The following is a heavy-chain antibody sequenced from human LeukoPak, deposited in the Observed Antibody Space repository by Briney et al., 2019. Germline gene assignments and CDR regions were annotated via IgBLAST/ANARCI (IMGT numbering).Heavy chain of an antibody. Sequence: PSETLSLTRTVSGGSISSGSYYWSWIRQPAGKGLEWIGRIYTSGNTNYNPSLKSRVTISVDTSKNQFSLKLSSVTAADTAVYYCARRAGAYSHPYDYWGQGTLVTVSS. J-gene: IGHJ4*02. D-gene: IGHD4/OR15-4a*01. V-gene: IGHV4-61*02. CDR1: GGSISSGSYY. CDR3: ARRAGAYSHPYDY. CDR2: IYTSGNT.